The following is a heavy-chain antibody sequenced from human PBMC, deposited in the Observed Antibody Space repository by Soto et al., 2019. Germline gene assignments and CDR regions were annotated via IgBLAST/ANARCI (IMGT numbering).Heavy chain of an antibody. Sequence: CRRLSCAASGFTFSSYDMHWVRQATGKGLEWVSAIGTACDTYYPGSVKGRFTISRENAKNSLYLHMNSLRAGDTAVYYCGVGQSGRYAWSYGMDACGQRTPVTVSS. D-gene: IGHD3-16*01. CDR1: GFTFSSYD. V-gene: IGHV3-13*01. J-gene: IGHJ6*02. CDR2: IGTACDT. CDR3: GVGQSGRYAWSYGMDA.